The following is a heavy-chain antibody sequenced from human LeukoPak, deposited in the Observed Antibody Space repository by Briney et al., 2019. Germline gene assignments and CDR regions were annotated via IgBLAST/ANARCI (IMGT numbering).Heavy chain of an antibody. Sequence: GGSLRLSCAASGFTFSSYAMSWVRQAPGKGLEWVSSISGSGSSTYYADSVRGRFTVSRDNSKNTLHLHMNSLRAEDTAAYYCAKVATVFDYYYYGMDVWGQGTTVTVSS. V-gene: IGHV3-23*01. CDR1: GFTFSSYA. CDR3: AKVATVFDYYYYGMDV. J-gene: IGHJ6*02. D-gene: IGHD3-3*01. CDR2: ISGSGSST.